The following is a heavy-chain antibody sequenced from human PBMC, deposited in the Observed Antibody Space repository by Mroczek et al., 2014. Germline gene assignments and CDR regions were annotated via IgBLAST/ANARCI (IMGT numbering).Heavy chain of an antibody. D-gene: IGHD6-19*01. CDR2: IYSGSST. CDR3: ARGLVAGTFDY. CDR1: GFTVSSNY. Sequence: VQLVQSGGGSVQPGGSLRLSCAASGFTVSSNYMSWVRQAPGKGLEWVSVIYSGSSTYYADSVKGRFTISRDNSKNTLYLQMNSLRGDDTAVYYCARGLVAGTFDYWGQGTLVTVSS. V-gene: IGHV3-66*02. J-gene: IGHJ4*02.